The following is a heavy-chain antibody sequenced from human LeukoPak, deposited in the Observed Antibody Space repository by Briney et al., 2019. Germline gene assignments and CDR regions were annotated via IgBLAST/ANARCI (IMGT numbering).Heavy chain of an antibody. CDR3: ARDNSVGDNAWWFDP. D-gene: IGHD1-26*01. CDR2: INPNGGST. J-gene: IGHJ5*02. CDR1: GYTFTDHY. Sequence: ASVKVSCKASGYTFTDHYLHWLRQATGQGREYLGWINPNGGSTGYAQKFQGRVTMTRDMSTSTDYMELSSLRSEDTAIYYCARDNSVGDNAWWFDPWGQGTLVTVSS. V-gene: IGHV1-46*01.